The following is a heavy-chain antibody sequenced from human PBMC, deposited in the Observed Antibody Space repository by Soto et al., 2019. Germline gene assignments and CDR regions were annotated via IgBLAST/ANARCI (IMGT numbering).Heavy chain of an antibody. CDR2: IYYNGNT. Sequence: QLQLQESGPGLVKPSETLSLTCTVSGGSISSSPYYWGWIRQPPGKGLEWIGNIYYNGNTFYNPSLKSRVTISVDTSKNQFPLKLSSVTAADTAVYYCARHGPLSNNWNQLDYWGQGTLVTVSS. CDR1: GGSISSSPYY. V-gene: IGHV4-39*01. D-gene: IGHD1-1*01. J-gene: IGHJ4*02. CDR3: ARHGPLSNNWNQLDY.